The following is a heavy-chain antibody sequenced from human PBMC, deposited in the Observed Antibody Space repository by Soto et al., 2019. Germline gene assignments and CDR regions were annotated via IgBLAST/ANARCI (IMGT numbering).Heavy chain of an antibody. J-gene: IGHJ6*02. CDR1: GFTFSSYG. CDR3: AKDPRDNFQNTAMVTRYFYGMDV. D-gene: IGHD5-18*01. Sequence: GGSLRLSCAASGFTFSSYGMHWVRQAPGKGLEWVAVISYDGSNQYYADSVKGRFTISRDNSKNTLYLQMNSLGAEDTAVYYCAKDPRDNFQNTAMVTRYFYGMDVWGQGTTVTVSS. V-gene: IGHV3-30*18. CDR2: ISYDGSNQ.